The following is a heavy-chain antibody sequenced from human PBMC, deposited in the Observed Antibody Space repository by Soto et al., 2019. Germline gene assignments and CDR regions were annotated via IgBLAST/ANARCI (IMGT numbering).Heavy chain of an antibody. CDR3: ARQEGFWSDPGYYMDV. J-gene: IGHJ6*03. CDR2: IYYSGST. V-gene: IGHV4-39*01. CDR1: GGSISSSSYY. Sequence: QLQLQESGPGLVKPSETLSLTCTVSGGSISSSSYYWGWIRQPPGKGLEWIGSIYYSGSTYYNPSLKSRVTISVDTSKNQFSLKLSSVTAADTAVYYCARQEGFWSDPGYYMDVWGKGTTVTVSS. D-gene: IGHD3-3*01.